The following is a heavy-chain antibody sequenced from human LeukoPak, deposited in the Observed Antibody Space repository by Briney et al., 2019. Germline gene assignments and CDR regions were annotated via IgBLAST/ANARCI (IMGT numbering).Heavy chain of an antibody. Sequence: SETLSLTCTVSGGSISSYYWSWIRQPPGKGLEWIGYIYYSGSTNYNPSLKSRVTISVDTSKNQFSLKLSSVTAADTAVYYCARKTYYYDSSGYYSHNWFDPWGQGTLVTVSS. J-gene: IGHJ5*02. CDR1: GGSISSYY. D-gene: IGHD3-22*01. CDR2: IYYSGST. CDR3: ARKTYYYDSSGYYSHNWFDP. V-gene: IGHV4-59*01.